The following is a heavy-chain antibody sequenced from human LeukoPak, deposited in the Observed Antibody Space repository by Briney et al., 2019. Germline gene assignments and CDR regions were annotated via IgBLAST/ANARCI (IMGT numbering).Heavy chain of an antibody. CDR2: ISSSGSTI. CDR1: GFTFSSYE. CDR3: ATRPAPGYSSSWYSFDY. V-gene: IGHV3-48*03. Sequence: GGSLRLSCAASGFTFSSYEMNWVRQAPGKGLEWVSYISSSGSTIYYADSVKGRFTISRDNAKNSLYLQMNSLRAEDTAVYYCATRPAPGYSSSWYSFDYWGQGTLVTVSS. D-gene: IGHD6-13*01. J-gene: IGHJ4*02.